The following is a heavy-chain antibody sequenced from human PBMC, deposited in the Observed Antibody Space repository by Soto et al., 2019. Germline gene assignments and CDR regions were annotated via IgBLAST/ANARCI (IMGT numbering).Heavy chain of an antibody. CDR1: GFTLSGSA. Sequence: EVQLVESGGGLVQPGGSLKLSCAASGFTLSGSAIHWVRQASGKGLEWLGRIRSKANNYATVYAASVKGRFTFSRDDSTNTAYLQMNSLNTEDTAVYSCARLEVVRWALLRDWGQGTLVTVSS. CDR3: ARLEVVRWALLRD. V-gene: IGHV3-73*01. J-gene: IGHJ4*02. D-gene: IGHD2-15*01. CDR2: IRSKANNYAT.